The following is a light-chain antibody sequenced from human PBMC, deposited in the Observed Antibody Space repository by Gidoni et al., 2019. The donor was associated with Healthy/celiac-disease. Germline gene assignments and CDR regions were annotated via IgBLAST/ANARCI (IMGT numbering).Light chain of an antibody. CDR3: QQYDNRPPGVT. V-gene: IGKV1-33*01. CDR2: DAS. J-gene: IGKJ5*01. CDR1: QDISNY. Sequence: DIQMIQSPSSLSASVGDRVTITCQASQDISNYLNWYQQKPGKAPKLLIYDASNLETGVPSRFSGSGSGTDFTFTISSLQPEDIATYYCQQYDNRPPGVTFGQGTRLEIK.